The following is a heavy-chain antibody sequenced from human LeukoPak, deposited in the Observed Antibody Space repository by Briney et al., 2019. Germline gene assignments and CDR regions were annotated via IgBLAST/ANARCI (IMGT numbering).Heavy chain of an antibody. Sequence: ASVKVSCKASGYTFTDFTDYYIHWVRQAPGQGLAWMGWINPNSGVTYYAQKFNGRVTMTRDTSISTAYMEVTRLRSDDTAVYFCARDLFQIVPYADDGYNWFEHWGQGTLVTVS. CDR2: INPNSGVT. V-gene: IGHV1-2*02. D-gene: IGHD2-2*01. J-gene: IGHJ5*02. CDR1: GYTFTDFTDYY. CDR3: ARDLFQIVPYADDGYNWFEH.